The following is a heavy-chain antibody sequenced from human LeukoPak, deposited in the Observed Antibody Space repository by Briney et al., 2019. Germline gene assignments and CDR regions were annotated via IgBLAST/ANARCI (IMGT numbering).Heavy chain of an antibody. CDR2: INGDGSST. J-gene: IGHJ4*02. CDR3: ARERRGLGAIGY. V-gene: IGHV3-74*01. CDR1: GLSFSDYW. Sequence: GGSLRLSCAASGLSFSDYWMQWVRQAPGKGLVWVSRINGDGSSTSYADSVKGRFTISRDNAKKTMYLQMNSLRAEDTAVYYCARERRGLGAIGYWGQGTLVTVSS. D-gene: IGHD1-26*01.